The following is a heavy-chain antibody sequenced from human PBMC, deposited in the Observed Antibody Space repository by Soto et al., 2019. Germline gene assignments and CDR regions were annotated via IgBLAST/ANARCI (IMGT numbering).Heavy chain of an antibody. V-gene: IGHV4-39*01. Sequence: PSETLSLTCTVSGGSISSSSYYWGWIRQPPGKGLEWIGSIYYSGSTYYNPSLKSRVTISVDTSKNKFSLKLSSVTAADTAVYYCARHGYSYAYGCDYWGQGTRVTVS. D-gene: IGHD5-18*01. J-gene: IGHJ4*02. CDR3: ARHGYSYAYGCDY. CDR2: IYYSGST. CDR1: GGSISSSSYY.